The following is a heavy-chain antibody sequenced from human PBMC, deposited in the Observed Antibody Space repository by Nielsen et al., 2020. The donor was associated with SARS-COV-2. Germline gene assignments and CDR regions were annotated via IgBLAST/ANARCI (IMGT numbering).Heavy chain of an antibody. V-gene: IGHV3-9*01. Sequence: GGSLRLSCAASGFTFDDYAMHWVRQAPGKGLEWVSGISWNSGSIGYADSVKGRFTISRDNAKNSLYLQMNSLRAEDTALYYCARDGGNWFDPWGQGTLVTVSS. D-gene: IGHD3-16*01. CDR1: GFTFDDYA. CDR3: ARDGGNWFDP. CDR2: ISWNSGSI. J-gene: IGHJ5*02.